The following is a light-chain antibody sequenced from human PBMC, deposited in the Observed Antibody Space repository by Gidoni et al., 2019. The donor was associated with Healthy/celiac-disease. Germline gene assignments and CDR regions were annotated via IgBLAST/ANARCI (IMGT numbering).Light chain of an antibody. J-gene: IGKJ1*01. CDR3: QQYYTTPWT. CDR1: QSVLYSSNNKNY. V-gene: IGKV4-1*01. Sequence: DIVMTQSPDSLAVSLGERATINCKSSQSVLYSSNNKNYLAWYQQKPGRPPKLLIYWASTRESGVPDRFSGSGSGAGFTLTISSLQAEDVAVYSCQQYYTTPWTFGQGTKVEIK. CDR2: WAS.